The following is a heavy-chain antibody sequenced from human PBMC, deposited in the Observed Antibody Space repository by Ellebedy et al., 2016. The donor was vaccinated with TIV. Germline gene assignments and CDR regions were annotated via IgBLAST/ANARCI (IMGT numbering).Heavy chain of an antibody. CDR2: INPDSGGT. J-gene: IGHJ6*02. V-gene: IGHV1-2*02. CDR3: ARVLRATSGMDV. CDR1: GYIFTAYY. D-gene: IGHD4/OR15-4a*01. Sequence: ASVKVSCKTSGYIFTAYYIHWVRQAPGQGLEWMGWINPDSGGTNFAQKFQGRVTMTRDTSVNPAYMELSRLQSDDTAVYYCARVLRATSGMDVWGQGTTVIVS.